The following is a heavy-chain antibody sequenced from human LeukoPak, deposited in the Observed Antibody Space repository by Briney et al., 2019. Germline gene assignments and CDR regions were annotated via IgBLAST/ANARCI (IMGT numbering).Heavy chain of an antibody. D-gene: IGHD6-19*01. CDR1: GFSFSSYA. Sequence: GGSLRLSCAASGFSFSSYAMSWIRQAPGKGLEWVSSISGSGDNTYYAESVKGRFTISRDNSKNTLFLQMNSLRAEDTAVFYCAKRSGYTTGWFFDFWGQGTLVTVSS. J-gene: IGHJ4*02. CDR2: ISGSGDNT. V-gene: IGHV3-23*01. CDR3: AKRSGYTTGWFFDF.